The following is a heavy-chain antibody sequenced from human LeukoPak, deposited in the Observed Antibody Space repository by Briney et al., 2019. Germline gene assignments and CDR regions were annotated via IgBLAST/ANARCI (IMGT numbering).Heavy chain of an antibody. D-gene: IGHD6-6*01. Sequence: PSETLSLTCAVSGYSISSGYYWGWIRRPPGKGLAWIGSIYHSGSTNYTPSIKSRVTISVDTSKNHFSLKLSSVTAADSAVYYCARQVFLVGPCIAARQADYWGQGTLVTVSS. V-gene: IGHV4-38-2*01. J-gene: IGHJ4*02. CDR1: GYSISSGYY. CDR3: ARQVFLVGPCIAARQADY. CDR2: IYHSGST.